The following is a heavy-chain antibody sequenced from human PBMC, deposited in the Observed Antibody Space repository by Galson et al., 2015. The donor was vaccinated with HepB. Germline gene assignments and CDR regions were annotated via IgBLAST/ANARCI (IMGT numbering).Heavy chain of an antibody. J-gene: IGHJ4*02. CDR1: GYTFTSYG. D-gene: IGHD2-2*01. V-gene: IGHV1-18*01. Sequence: SVKVSCKASGYTFTSYGISWVRQAPGQGLEWMGWISAYNGNTNYAQKLQGRVTMTTDTSTSTAYMELRSLRSDDTAVYYCARGCSSTSCSFNGYWGQGTLVTVSS. CDR2: ISAYNGNT. CDR3: ARGCSSTSCSFNGY.